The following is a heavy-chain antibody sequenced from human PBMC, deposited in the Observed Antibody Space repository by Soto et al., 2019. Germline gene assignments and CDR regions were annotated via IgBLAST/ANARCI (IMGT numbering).Heavy chain of an antibody. J-gene: IGHJ4*02. Sequence: GSLRLSCAASGFTFSRYSMNWVRQAPGKGLEWVSYISSSSSSIYYADSVKGRFTISRDNARNSLYLQMNSLRDEDTAVYYCARDYNYDSENYFDFWGQGTPVTVSS. D-gene: IGHD3-22*01. CDR1: GFTFSRYS. CDR2: ISSSSSSI. CDR3: ARDYNYDSENYFDF. V-gene: IGHV3-48*02.